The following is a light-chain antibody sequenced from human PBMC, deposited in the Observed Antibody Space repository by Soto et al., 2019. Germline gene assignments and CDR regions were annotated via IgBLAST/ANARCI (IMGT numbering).Light chain of an antibody. J-gene: IGLJ2*01. CDR1: SSNIGAGYD. Sequence: QSALTQPPSVSGAPGQRVTISCTGSSSNIGAGYDVHWYQQLPGTAPKLLIYGNSNRPSGVPDRFSGSKSGTSASLAITGLQAEDEADYYCQSYKVFGGGTKVTVL. CDR2: GNS. CDR3: QSYKV. V-gene: IGLV1-40*01.